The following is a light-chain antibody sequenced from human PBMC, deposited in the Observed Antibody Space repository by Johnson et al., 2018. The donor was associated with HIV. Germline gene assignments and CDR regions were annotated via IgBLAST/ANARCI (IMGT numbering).Light chain of an antibody. CDR3: GTRDSSLSAYF. J-gene: IGLJ1*01. CDR2: EDD. Sequence: QSVLTQSPSVSAAPRQKVTISCSGSSSNIGNNFVSWYQQFPGVVPKLLIYEDDKRPSGIPDRFSGSKSGTSATLGITGLQTGDEADYYCGTRDSSLSAYFFGTGTKVTVL. CDR1: SSNIGNNF. V-gene: IGLV1-51*02.